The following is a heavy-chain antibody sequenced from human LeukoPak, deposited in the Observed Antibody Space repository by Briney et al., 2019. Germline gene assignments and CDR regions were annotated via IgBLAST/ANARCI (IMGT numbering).Heavy chain of an antibody. CDR3: AKTPTPIYSGSPFDP. V-gene: IGHV3-23*01. CDR1: GFTFSSYA. Sequence: PGGSLRLSCAASGFTFSSYAMSWVRQAPGKGLEWVSAISGSGGSTYYADSVKGRFTISRDNSKNTLYLQMNSLRAEDTAVYYRAKTPTPIYSGSPFDPWGQGTLVTVSS. D-gene: IGHD1-26*01. CDR2: ISGSGGST. J-gene: IGHJ5*02.